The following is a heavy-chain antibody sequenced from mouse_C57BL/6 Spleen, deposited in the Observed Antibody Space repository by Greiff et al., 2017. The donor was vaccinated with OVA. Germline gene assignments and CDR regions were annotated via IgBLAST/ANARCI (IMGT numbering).Heavy chain of an antibody. D-gene: IGHD1-1*01. J-gene: IGHJ4*01. CDR2: IDPSDSET. Sequence: QVQLQQPGAELVRPGSSVKLSCKASGYTFTSYWMHWVKQRPIQGLEWIGNIDPSDSETHYNQKFKDKATLTVDKSSSTAYMQLSSLTSEDYAVYYCARSDYGSSYYYAMDYWGQGTSVTVSS. CDR3: ARSDYGSSYYYAMDY. CDR1: GYTFTSYW. V-gene: IGHV1-52*01.